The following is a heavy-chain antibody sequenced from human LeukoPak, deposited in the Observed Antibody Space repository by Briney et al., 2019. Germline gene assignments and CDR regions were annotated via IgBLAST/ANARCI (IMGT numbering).Heavy chain of an antibody. Sequence: ASVKVSCKAYGYNFIDYYIHWVRQAPGQGLQWMGWINPNNGGTNSAQTFQGGVTMTRDTSINTVYLELSRLTSNDTAVYYCTRDHLRPLRLNDYHASDYWGQGTQVTVSS. CDR1: GYNFIDYY. V-gene: IGHV1-2*02. J-gene: IGHJ4*02. CDR3: TRDHLRPLRLNDYHASDY. D-gene: IGHD4-11*01. CDR2: INPNNGGT.